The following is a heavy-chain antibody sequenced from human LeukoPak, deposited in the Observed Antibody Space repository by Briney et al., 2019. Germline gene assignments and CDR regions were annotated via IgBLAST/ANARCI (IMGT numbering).Heavy chain of an antibody. V-gene: IGHV1-18*01. J-gene: IGHJ5*02. CDR3: ARDSNYADHGGWFDP. D-gene: IGHD4-17*01. CDR2: ISTYNANT. CDR1: GYTFTSYG. Sequence: GASVKVSCKASGYTFTSYGISWVRQAPGQGLEWMGWISTYNANTHYPQKLQGRVTMTTDTSTSTAYMELRSLGSDDTAVYYCARDSNYADHGGWFDPWGQGTLVTVSS.